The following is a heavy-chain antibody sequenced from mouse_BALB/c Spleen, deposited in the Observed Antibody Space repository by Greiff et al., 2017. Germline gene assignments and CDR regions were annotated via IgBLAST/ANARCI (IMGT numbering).Heavy chain of an antibody. D-gene: IGHD1-2*01. Sequence: EVKLVESGPGLVKPSQSLSLTCTVTGYSITSDYAWNWIRQFPGNKLEWMGYISYSGSTSYNPSLKSRISITRDTSKNQFFLQLNSVTTEDTATYYCARLGALITTATFDYWGQGTTLTVSS. CDR2: ISYSGST. V-gene: IGHV3-2*02. CDR1: GYSITSDYA. J-gene: IGHJ2*01. CDR3: ARLGALITTATFDY.